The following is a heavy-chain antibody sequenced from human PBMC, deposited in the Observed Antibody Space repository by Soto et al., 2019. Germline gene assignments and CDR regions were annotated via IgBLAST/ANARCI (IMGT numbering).Heavy chain of an antibody. CDR3: VGSYYYFDY. CDR2: IDPSDSYT. V-gene: IGHV5-10-1*01. Sequence: PGASLKISCKGSGYTFTDYWISWVRQMPGKGLEWMGRIDPSDSYTSNSPSFQGHVTISADKSINTAYMQWNSLKASDTAMYYRVGSYYYFDYWGQGTLVTVSS. D-gene: IGHD1-26*01. CDR1: GYTFTDYW. J-gene: IGHJ4*02.